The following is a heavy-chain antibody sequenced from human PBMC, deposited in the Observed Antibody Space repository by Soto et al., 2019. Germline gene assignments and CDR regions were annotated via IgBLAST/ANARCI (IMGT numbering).Heavy chain of an antibody. CDR2: ISANSGNT. J-gene: IGHJ4*02. CDR3: ALPSCGGDCYSPFDY. CDR1: GFGLSTYA. D-gene: IGHD2-21*02. V-gene: IGHV3-23*01. Sequence: ELQLLESGGGFVQPGGSLRLSCTASGFGLSTYAISWVRQAPGKGLEWVSVISANSGNTDYADSVKGRFTISRDNSEKTVFLQMNRLRAEDTAVYYCALPSCGGDCYSPFDYWCQGTLVTVSS.